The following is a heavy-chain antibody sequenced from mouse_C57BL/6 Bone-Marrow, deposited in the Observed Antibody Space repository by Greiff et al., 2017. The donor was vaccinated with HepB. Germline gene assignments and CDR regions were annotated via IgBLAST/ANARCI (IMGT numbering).Heavy chain of an antibody. D-gene: IGHD4-1*01. CDR2: ISSGGSYT. J-gene: IGHJ3*01. Sequence: EVQLVESGGDLVKPGGSLKLSCAASGFTFSSYGMSWVRQTPDKRLEWVATISSGGSYTYYPDSVKGRFTISRDHAKNTRYLQMSSLKSEDTAMYYCARLGILAWFAYWGQGTLVTVSA. CDR1: GFTFSSYG. CDR3: ARLGILAWFAY. V-gene: IGHV5-6*01.